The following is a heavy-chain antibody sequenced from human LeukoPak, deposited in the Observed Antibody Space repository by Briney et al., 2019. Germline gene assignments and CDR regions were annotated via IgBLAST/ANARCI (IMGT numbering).Heavy chain of an antibody. V-gene: IGHV3-30-3*01. CDR3: ARDTVDNRSDYYYQY. J-gene: IGHJ1*01. CDR1: GFTFIGYG. D-gene: IGHD3-10*01. Sequence: PGGSLRLSCAASGFTFIGYGMHWVRQAPGKGLEWVAVISSDGSKKYYADSVKGRFTLSRDNSQNTLNLQMNSLRPEDTAVYYCARDTVDNRSDYYYQYWGQGTLVTVSS. CDR2: ISSDGSKK.